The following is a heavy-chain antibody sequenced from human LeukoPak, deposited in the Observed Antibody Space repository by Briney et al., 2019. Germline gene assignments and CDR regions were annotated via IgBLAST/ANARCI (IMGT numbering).Heavy chain of an antibody. J-gene: IGHJ4*02. V-gene: IGHV1-69*13. D-gene: IGHD3-16*01. CDR1: GGTVSRYP. CDR2: IIPIFGTA. Sequence: ASVKVSCKASGGTVSRYPISWVRQAPGQGLEWMGGIIPIFGTANYAQKFQGRVTITADESTSTAYMELNSLGSEDTAVYYCARERRAWGEDFWGQGTLVTVSS. CDR3: ARERRAWGEDF.